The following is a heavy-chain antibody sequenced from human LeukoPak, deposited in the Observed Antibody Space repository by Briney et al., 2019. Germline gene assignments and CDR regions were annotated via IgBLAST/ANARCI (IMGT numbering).Heavy chain of an antibody. CDR2: INTNGDVT. Sequence: GGSLRLSCAASGFTFSSYAMSWVRQAPGKGLEYVSTINTNGDVTYYADAVKGRFTISRDNSKSTLYLQMSSLRAEDTAVYYCVKALDYWGQGTLVTVSS. CDR1: GFTFSSYA. V-gene: IGHV3-64D*06. J-gene: IGHJ4*02. CDR3: VKALDY.